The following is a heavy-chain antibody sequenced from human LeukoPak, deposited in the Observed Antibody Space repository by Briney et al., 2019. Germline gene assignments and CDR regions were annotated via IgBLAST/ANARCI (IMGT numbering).Heavy chain of an antibody. V-gene: IGHV3-21*01. CDR3: AELGITMIGGV. D-gene: IGHD3-10*02. CDR2: ISTSSSYI. CDR1: GFTFSSYN. J-gene: IGHJ6*04. Sequence: PGGSLRLSCAASGFTFSSYNMNWVRQAPGKGLEWVSSISTSSSYIYYADSVKGRFTISRHNAKNPLYLQMNSLRAEDTAVYYCAELGITMIGGVWGKGTTVTISS.